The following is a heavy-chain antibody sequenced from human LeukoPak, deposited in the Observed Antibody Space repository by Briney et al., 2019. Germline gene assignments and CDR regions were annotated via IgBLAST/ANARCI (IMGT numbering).Heavy chain of an antibody. Sequence: SQTLSLTCTVSGGSISSGSYYWRWIRQPAGKGLEWIGRIYTSGSTNSNPSLKSRVTISVDTSKNQFSLKLSSVTAAETAVYYCARDLGWLLAFDIWGQGTMVTVSS. CDR1: GGSISSGSYY. D-gene: IGHD3-3*01. J-gene: IGHJ3*02. CDR2: IYTSGST. CDR3: ARDLGWLLAFDI. V-gene: IGHV4-61*02.